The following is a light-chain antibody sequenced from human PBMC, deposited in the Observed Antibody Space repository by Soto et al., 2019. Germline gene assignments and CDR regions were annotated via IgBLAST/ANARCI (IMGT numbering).Light chain of an antibody. CDR2: DVS. Sequence: QSALTQPRSVSGSPGQSVTISCTGTSSDVGGYNYVSWYQQHPGKAPKLMIYDVSKRPSGVPDRCSGSKSGNTASLTISGLQAEDEADYYCCSYAGSYTLVLGGGTKLTVL. V-gene: IGLV2-11*01. J-gene: IGLJ2*01. CDR3: CSYAGSYTLV. CDR1: SSDVGGYNY.